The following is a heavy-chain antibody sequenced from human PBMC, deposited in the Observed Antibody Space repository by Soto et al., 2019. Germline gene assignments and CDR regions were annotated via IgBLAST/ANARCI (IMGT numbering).Heavy chain of an antibody. CDR2: INPNSGGT. V-gene: IGHV1-2*02. D-gene: IGHD3-10*01. CDR3: ARERDVLLWFGESYGMDV. J-gene: IGHJ6*02. CDR1: GYTFTGYY. Sequence: ASVKVSCKASGYTFTGYYMHWVRQAPGQGLEWMGWINPNSGGTNYAQKFQGRVTMTRDTSISTAYMELSRLRSDDTAVYYCARERDVLLWFGESYGMDVWGQGTTVTVSS.